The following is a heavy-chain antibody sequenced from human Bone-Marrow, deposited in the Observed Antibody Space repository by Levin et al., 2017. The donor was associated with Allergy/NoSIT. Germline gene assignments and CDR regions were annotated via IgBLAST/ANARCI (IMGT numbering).Heavy chain of an antibody. Sequence: SSETLSLTCTVSGGSISSYYWTWIRQAPEKRLEWIGYIYYNGKSNYNPSLKTRVSISIDTSKHLFSLSLSSVTAADSAIYYCARAIPSGGNSYYYYYMDVWGKGITVTVSS. J-gene: IGHJ6*03. CDR3: ARAIPSGGNSYYYYYMDV. V-gene: IGHV4-59*01. CDR1: GGSISSYY. CDR2: IYYNGKS. D-gene: IGHD4-23*01.